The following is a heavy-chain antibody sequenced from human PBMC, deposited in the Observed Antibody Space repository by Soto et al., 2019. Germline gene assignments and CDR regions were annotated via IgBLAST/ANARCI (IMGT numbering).Heavy chain of an antibody. J-gene: IGHJ4*02. CDR3: ARESTGVVVVAATDYPFDY. V-gene: IGHV1-2*02. Sequence: GXSVKVYCKASGYTFTGHYMHWVRQAPGQGPEWMGWINPNSGGPNYAQKFRGRVTMTRDTSISTAYMELSRLRSDDTAVYYCARESTGVVVVAATDYPFDYWGQGTLVTVSS. D-gene: IGHD2-15*01. CDR1: GYTFTGHY. CDR2: INPNSGGP.